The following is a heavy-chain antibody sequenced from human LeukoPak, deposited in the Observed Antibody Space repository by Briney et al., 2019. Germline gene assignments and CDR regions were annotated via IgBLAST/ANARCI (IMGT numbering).Heavy chain of an antibody. D-gene: IGHD6-19*01. J-gene: IGHJ3*02. CDR3: AREIAVAGDAFDI. CDR1: GFVFTTYS. CDR2: ISSSSSYI. V-gene: IGHV3-21*01. Sequence: GGSLRLSCAASGFVFTTYSMNWVRQAPGKGLEWVSSISSSSSYIFYADSVKGRFTISRDNAKNSLYLQMNSLRAEDTAVYYCAREIAVAGDAFDIWGQGTMVTVSS.